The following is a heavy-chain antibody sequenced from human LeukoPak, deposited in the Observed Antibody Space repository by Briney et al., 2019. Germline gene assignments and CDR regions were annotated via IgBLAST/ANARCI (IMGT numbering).Heavy chain of an antibody. CDR2: ISGGGNYI. V-gene: IGHV3-11*06. D-gene: IGHD3-22*01. Sequence: GGSLRLSCAASGFTFSDYYMSWIRQAPGKGLEWVSHISGGGNYINYADSVKGRFTISRDNSKNTLYLQMNSLRAEDTAVYYCARVRLYYYDSSGYYPLDYWGQGTLVTVSS. CDR1: GFTFSDYY. J-gene: IGHJ4*02. CDR3: ARVRLYYYDSSGYYPLDY.